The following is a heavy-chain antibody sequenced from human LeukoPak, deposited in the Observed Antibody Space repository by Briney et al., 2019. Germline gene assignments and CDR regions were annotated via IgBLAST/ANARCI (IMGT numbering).Heavy chain of an antibody. J-gene: IGHJ3*02. V-gene: IGHV4-59*01. CDR3: AGRLWRRDGYNLSAFDI. CDR2: IYYSGST. CDR1: GGSISSYY. Sequence: NPSETLSLTCTVPGGSISSYYWNCIRQPPGKGLEWIGYIYYSGSTNYNPSLKSRVTISVDTSKNQFSLKLSSVTAADTAVYYCAGRLWRRDGYNLSAFDIWGQGTMVTVSS. D-gene: IGHD5-24*01.